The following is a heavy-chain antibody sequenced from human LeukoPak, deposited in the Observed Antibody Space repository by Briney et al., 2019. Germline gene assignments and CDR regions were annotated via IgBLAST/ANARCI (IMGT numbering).Heavy chain of an antibody. CDR1: GGSINSYH. CDR2: IYYSGST. J-gene: IGHJ4*02. D-gene: IGHD6-13*01. Sequence: SETLSLTCTVSGGSINSYHWSWIRQPPGKGLEWIGCIYYSGSTSYNPSLKSRVTISVDTSKNQFSLKLSSVIAADTAVYYCARRQSSWYFDYWGQGTLVTVSS. CDR3: ARRQSSWYFDY. V-gene: IGHV4-59*08.